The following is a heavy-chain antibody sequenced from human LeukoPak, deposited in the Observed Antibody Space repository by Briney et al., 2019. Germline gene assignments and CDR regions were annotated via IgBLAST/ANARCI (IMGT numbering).Heavy chain of an antibody. CDR1: GFTFSDAW. CDR3: TTRRQDGW. J-gene: IGHJ4*02. Sequence: GGSLRLSCVASGFTFSDAWMSWVRQAPGKGLEWVGRIKSKIDGGTIDYAAPVKGRFTISKDDSRNTLYLQMNSLKTEDTAVYYCTTRRQDGWWGQGTLVTVSS. CDR2: IKSKIDGGTI. D-gene: IGHD2-15*01. V-gene: IGHV3-15*01.